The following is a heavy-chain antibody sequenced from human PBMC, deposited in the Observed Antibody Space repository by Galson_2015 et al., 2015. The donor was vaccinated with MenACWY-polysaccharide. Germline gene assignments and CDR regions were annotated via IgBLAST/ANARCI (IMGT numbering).Heavy chain of an antibody. CDR1: GFSLSTTVMR. CDR2: IDWNGGI. Sequence: PALVKPTQTLTLPFTFSGFSLSTTVMRVGWIRQPPGKALEWLASIDWNGGIFYSASLKTRLTISKDTSKNQVVLTMSNMDPVDTATYYCTRTAAAGQGYFDYWGQGTQVTVSS. J-gene: IGHJ4*03. V-gene: IGHV2-70*04. D-gene: IGHD6-13*01. CDR3: TRTAAAGQGYFDY.